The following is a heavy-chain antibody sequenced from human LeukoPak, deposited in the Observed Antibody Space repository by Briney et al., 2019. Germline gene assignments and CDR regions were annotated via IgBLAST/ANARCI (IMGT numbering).Heavy chain of an antibody. CDR1: GFTFSSYG. V-gene: IGHV3-30*18. D-gene: IGHD3-22*01. CDR2: ISYDGSNK. Sequence: GGSLRLSCAASGFTFSSYGMHWVRQAPGKGLEWVAVISYDGSNKYYADPVKGRFTISRDNSKNTLYLQMNSLRAEDTAVYYCAKAAGITMIVAFWGQGTLVTVSS. CDR3: AKAAGITMIVAF. J-gene: IGHJ4*02.